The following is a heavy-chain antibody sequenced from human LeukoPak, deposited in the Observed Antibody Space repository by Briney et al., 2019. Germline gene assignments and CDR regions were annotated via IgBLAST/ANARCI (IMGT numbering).Heavy chain of an antibody. CDR1: GYTFTTSG. CDR3: TGIPCSSRCTYSGPSRLRGISLDP. J-gene: IGHJ5*02. V-gene: IGHV1-18*01. CDR2: ISSYSGDT. D-gene: IGHD2-15*01. Sequence: ASVTVSCKASGYTFTTSGITWVRQAPGHGLEGIGWISSYSGDTSYAAKVLGRITVTKVTLATTDYLELSSLGSDDTTLYYCTGIPCSSRCTYSGPSRLRGISLDPWGQGSLVTVSS.